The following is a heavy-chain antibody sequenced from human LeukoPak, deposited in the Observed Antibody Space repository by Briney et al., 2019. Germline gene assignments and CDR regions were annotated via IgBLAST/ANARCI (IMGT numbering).Heavy chain of an antibody. J-gene: IGHJ4*02. CDR2: ISYDGSNK. CDR3: ARDSGIGLDY. D-gene: IGHD1-14*01. CDR1: GFTFSSYA. Sequence: PGRSLSLSCAASGFTFSSYAMHWVRQAPGKGLEWVAVISYDGSNKYYADSVKGRFTISRDNSKNTLYLQMNSLRAEDTAVYYCARDSGIGLDYWGQGTLVTVSS. V-gene: IGHV3-30*04.